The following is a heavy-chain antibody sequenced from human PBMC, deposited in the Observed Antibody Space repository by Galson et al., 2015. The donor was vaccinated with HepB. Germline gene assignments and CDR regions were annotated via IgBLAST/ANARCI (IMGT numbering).Heavy chain of an antibody. V-gene: IGHV6-1*01. D-gene: IGHD5-18*01. CDR3: ARDPGYSLDY. Sequence: CAISGDSVSNNSPAWNWIRQSPSRGLEWLGRTYYRSKWYIDYAESVKSRITINRDTSKNQFSLLLNSVTPDDTGVYYCARDPGYSLDYWGQGTQVTVSS. CDR1: GDSVSNNSPA. J-gene: IGHJ4*02. CDR2: TYYRSKWYI.